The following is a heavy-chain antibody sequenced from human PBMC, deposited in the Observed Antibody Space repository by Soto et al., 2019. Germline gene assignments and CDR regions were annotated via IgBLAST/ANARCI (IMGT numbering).Heavy chain of an antibody. Sequence: QVQLVESGGGVVQPGRSLRLSCAASGFTFSSYGMHWVRQAPGKGLEWVAVISYDGSNKYYADSVKGRFTISRDNSKNTLYLQMNSLRAEDTAVYYCAKDSVWFGCYYYYMDVWGKGTTVTVSS. CDR2: ISYDGSNK. CDR3: AKDSVWFGCYYYYMDV. D-gene: IGHD3-10*01. J-gene: IGHJ6*03. V-gene: IGHV3-30*18. CDR1: GFTFSSYG.